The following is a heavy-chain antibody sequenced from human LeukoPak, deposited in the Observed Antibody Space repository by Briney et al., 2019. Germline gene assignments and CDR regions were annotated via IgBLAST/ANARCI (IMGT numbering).Heavy chain of an antibody. D-gene: IGHD1-7*01. CDR3: ARNYPAFDY. CDR2: IYYSGST. Sequence: GSLRLSCAASGFTFSSYAMSWIRQPPGKGLEWIGYIYYSGSTNYNPSLKSRVTISVDTSKNQFSLKLSSVTAADTAVYYCARNYPAFDYWGQGTLVTVSS. CDR1: GFTFSSYA. V-gene: IGHV4-59*01. J-gene: IGHJ4*02.